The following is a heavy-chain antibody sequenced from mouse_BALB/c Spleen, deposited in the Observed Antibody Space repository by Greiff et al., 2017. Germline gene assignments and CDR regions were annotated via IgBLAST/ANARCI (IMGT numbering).Heavy chain of an antibody. CDR3: ARSLRSPGDY. V-gene: IGHV1-7*01. CDR2: INPSSGYT. D-gene: IGHD1-1*01. Sequence: VQLQQSGAELAKPGASVKMSCKASGYTFTSYWMHWVKQRPGQGLEWIGYINPSSGYTNYNQKFKDKATLTADKSSSTAYMQLSSLTSEDSAVYYCARSLRSPGDYWGQGTTLTVSS. J-gene: IGHJ2*01. CDR1: GYTFTSYW.